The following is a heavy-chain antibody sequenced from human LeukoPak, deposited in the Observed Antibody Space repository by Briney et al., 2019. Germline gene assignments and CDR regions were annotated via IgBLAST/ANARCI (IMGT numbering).Heavy chain of an antibody. J-gene: IGHJ5*02. Sequence: SETLSLTCTVSGYSISSGYYWGWIRQPPGKGLEWIGSIYHSGSTHYNPPLKSRVTISEDTSKNQFSLKLRSVTAADTAVYYCARGPRFGELLWHWFDPWGQGTLVTVSS. V-gene: IGHV4-38-2*02. D-gene: IGHD3-10*01. CDR1: GYSISSGYY. CDR3: ARGPRFGELLWHWFDP. CDR2: IYHSGST.